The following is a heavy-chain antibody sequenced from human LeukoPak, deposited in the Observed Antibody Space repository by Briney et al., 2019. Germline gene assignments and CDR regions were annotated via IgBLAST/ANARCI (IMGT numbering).Heavy chain of an antibody. CDR2: ISSSGSTI. CDR1: GFTFSSYE. Sequence: GGSLRLSCAASGFTFSSYEMNWVRQAPGKGLEWVSYISSSGSTIYYADSVKGRFTISRGNAKNSLYLQMNSLRAEDTAVYYCARERDGYTHDAFDIWGQGTMVTVSS. J-gene: IGHJ3*02. CDR3: ARERDGYTHDAFDI. D-gene: IGHD5-24*01. V-gene: IGHV3-48*03.